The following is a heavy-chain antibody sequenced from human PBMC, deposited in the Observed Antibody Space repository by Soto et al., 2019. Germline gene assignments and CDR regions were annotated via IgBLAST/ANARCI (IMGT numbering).Heavy chain of an antibody. D-gene: IGHD6-6*01. CDR1: SGSFSGYY. CDR2: ISRSGNT. V-gene: IGHV4-34*01. CDR3: ARAPKVSGSSQTRPDF. J-gene: IGHJ4*02. Sequence: SETLSLTCSIYSGSFSGYYWSWIRQPPGKGLEWIGEISRSGNTNYSPSLKSRVSISIDTSKKQFSLNLASVSAADTAVYYCARAPKVSGSSQTRPDFWGQGTLVTVSS.